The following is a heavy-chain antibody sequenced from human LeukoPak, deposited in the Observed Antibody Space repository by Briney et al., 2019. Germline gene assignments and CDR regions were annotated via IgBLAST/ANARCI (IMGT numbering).Heavy chain of an antibody. CDR1: GFTFRKYE. CDR2: ISGSASGAIT. CDR3: ASHRSAFEF. Sequence: HPGGSLRLSCAISGFTFRKYEMNWVRQAPGKGLEWVSAISGSASGAITNYADSVKGRFTISRDNYKTTLYLQMNSLRVEDTAVYYCASHRSAFEFWGQGTLVTVSS. J-gene: IGHJ4*02. V-gene: IGHV3-23*01. D-gene: IGHD3-10*01.